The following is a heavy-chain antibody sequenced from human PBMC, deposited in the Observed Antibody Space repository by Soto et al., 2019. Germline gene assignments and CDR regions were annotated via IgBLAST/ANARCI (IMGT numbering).Heavy chain of an antibody. CDR1: GFTVSSNY. CDR2: IYSGGST. Sequence: EVQLVESGGGLIQPGGSLRLSCAASGFTVSSNYMSWVRQAPGKGLEWVSVIYSGGSTYYADSVKGRFTISRDNSKNTLYHQMNSLRAEDTAVYYCARDAHSRWHCDYWGQGTLVTVSS. D-gene: IGHD5-12*01. CDR3: ARDAHSRWHCDY. J-gene: IGHJ4*02. V-gene: IGHV3-53*01.